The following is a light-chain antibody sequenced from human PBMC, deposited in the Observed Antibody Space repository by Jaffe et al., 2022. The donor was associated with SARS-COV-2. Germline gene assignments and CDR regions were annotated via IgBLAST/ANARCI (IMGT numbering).Light chain of an antibody. CDR3: GTWDSSLSAYV. CDR2: ENN. V-gene: IGLV1-51*02. Sequence: QSVLTQPPSVSAAPGQRVTISCSGGSSNIGNHYVSWYQQLPGTAPKLLIYENNKRPSGIPDRFSGSKSGTSATLGITGLQTGDEADYYCGTWDSSLSAYVFGTGTQVTVL. CDR1: SSNIGNHY. J-gene: IGLJ1*01.